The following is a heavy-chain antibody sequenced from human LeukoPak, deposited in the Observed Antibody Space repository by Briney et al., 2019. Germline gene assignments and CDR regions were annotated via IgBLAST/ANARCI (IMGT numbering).Heavy chain of an antibody. CDR3: ARHGRLYDSSGYWVY. CDR2: IYSSGYT. CDR1: GDSISSGDYY. D-gene: IGHD3-22*01. J-gene: IGHJ4*02. V-gene: IGHV4-61*02. Sequence: SQTLSLTCTVSGDSISSGDYYWTWIRQPAGKTLEWIGRIYSSGYTVYSPSLKSRVTISVDTSKNQFSLKLSSVTAADTAVYYCARHGRLYDSSGYWVYWGQGTLVTVSS.